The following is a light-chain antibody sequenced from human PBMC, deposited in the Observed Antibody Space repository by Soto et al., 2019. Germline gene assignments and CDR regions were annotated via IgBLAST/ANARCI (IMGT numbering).Light chain of an antibody. CDR1: QSVSSY. CDR2: DAS. Sequence: SPATLAVSPGERATLSFRASQSVSSYLAWYQQKPGQAPRLLMYDASNRATGIPDRFSGSGSGTDFTLTISSLEPEDFAVYYCQQRSNSPRTFGQGTKVDIK. CDR3: QQRSNSPRT. J-gene: IGKJ1*01. V-gene: IGKV3-11*01.